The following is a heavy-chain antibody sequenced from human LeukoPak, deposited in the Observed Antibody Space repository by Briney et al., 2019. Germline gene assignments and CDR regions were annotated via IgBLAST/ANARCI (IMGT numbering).Heavy chain of an antibody. D-gene: IGHD2/OR15-2a*01. J-gene: IGHJ3*02. Sequence: SGGSLRLSCAASGFTFSSYAMSWVRQAPGKGLEWVSAISGSGGSTYYADSVKGRFTISRDNSKNTLYLQMNSLRAEDTAVYYCATGPRGQIGAFDIWGQGTMVTVSS. CDR3: ATGPRGQIGAFDI. V-gene: IGHV3-23*01. CDR1: GFTFSSYA. CDR2: ISGSGGST.